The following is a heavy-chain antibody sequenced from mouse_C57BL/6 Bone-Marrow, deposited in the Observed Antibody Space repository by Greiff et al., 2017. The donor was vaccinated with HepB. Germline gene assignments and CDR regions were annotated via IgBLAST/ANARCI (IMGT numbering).Heavy chain of an antibody. CDR1: GFTFSSYA. J-gene: IGHJ3*01. CDR2: ISDGGSYT. V-gene: IGHV5-4*01. D-gene: IGHD2-5*01. CDR3: ARDRSNAY. Sequence: EVMLVESGGGLVKPGGSLKLSCAASGFTFSSYAMSWVRQTPEKRLEWVATISDGGSYTYYPDNVKGRFTISRDNAKNNLYLQMSHLKSEDTAMYYCARDRSNAYWGQGTLVTVSA.